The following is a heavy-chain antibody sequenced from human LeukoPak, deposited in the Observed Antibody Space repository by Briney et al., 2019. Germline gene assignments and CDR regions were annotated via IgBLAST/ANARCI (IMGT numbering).Heavy chain of an antibody. D-gene: IGHD3-3*01. Sequence: SETLSLTCVVSGGSISSGVYSWNWIRQPPGKGLEWIGNIYHSGSTYYNPSLKSRVTMSVDTSKNQFSLKLSSVTAADTAVYYCASTAIFGVASDIWGQGTMVTVSS. CDR3: ASTAIFGVASDI. CDR2: IYHSGST. V-gene: IGHV4-30-2*01. CDR1: GGSISSGVYS. J-gene: IGHJ3*02.